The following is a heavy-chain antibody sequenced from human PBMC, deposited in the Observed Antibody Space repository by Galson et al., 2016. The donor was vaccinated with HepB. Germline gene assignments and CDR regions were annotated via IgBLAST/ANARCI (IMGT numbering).Heavy chain of an antibody. CDR1: GFPFGDYA. V-gene: IGHV3-9*01. J-gene: IGHJ4*02. Sequence: LRLSCAASGFPFGDYAMHWVRQAPGKGLEWVSGISWNTDNIDYVENVKGRFTISRDNAKNSLYLQMNSLRTEDTALYYCAKDRDEDAGGFDKWGQGTLVTVSS. CDR2: ISWNTDNI. CDR3: AKDRDEDAGGFDK. D-gene: IGHD2-15*01.